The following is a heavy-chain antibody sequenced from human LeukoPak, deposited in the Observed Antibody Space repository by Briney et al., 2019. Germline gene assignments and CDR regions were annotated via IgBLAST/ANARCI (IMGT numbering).Heavy chain of an antibody. J-gene: IGHJ5*02. D-gene: IGHD3-9*01. Sequence: PSETLSLTCAVYGGSFSGYYWSWIRQPPGKGLEWIGEINHSGSTNYNPSLKSRVTISVDTSRNQFSLKPSSVTAADTAVYYCARGQLRYFDWLVWFDPWGQGTLVTVSS. CDR3: ARGQLRYFDWLVWFDP. CDR2: INHSGST. CDR1: GGSFSGYY. V-gene: IGHV4-34*01.